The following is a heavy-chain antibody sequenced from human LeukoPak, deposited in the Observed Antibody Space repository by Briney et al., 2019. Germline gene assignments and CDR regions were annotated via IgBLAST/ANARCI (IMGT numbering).Heavy chain of an antibody. J-gene: IGHJ3*02. CDR3: ATTYYYDSSGYYIRIDAFDI. D-gene: IGHD3-22*01. V-gene: IGHV1-2*02. Sequence: ASVKVSCKASGYTFTGYYMHWVRQAPGQGLEWMGWINPNSGGTNYAQKFQGRVTMTRDTSISTAYMELSRLRSDDTAVYYCATTYYYDSSGYYIRIDAFDIWGQGTMVTVSS. CDR2: INPNSGGT. CDR1: GYTFTGYY.